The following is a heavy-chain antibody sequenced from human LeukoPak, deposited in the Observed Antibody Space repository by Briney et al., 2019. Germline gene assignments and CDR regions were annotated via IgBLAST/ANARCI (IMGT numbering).Heavy chain of an antibody. CDR1: GCTHSTYP. Sequence: GGSLRLSCVSSGCTHSTYPINALRQAPGKGLEWVSTISGSGASTYYADSVKGRFTISRDNSKNTLFLQMNSLRAEDTAVYHCGNGGGISYDRSGNSNYTDYSGQGNLVTVSS. CDR3: GNGGGISYDRSGNSNYTDY. D-gene: IGHD3-22*01. V-gene: IGHV3-23*01. J-gene: IGHJ4*02. CDR2: ISGSGAST.